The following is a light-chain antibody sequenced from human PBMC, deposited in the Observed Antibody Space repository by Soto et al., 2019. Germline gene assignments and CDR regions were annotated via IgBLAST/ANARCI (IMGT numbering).Light chain of an antibody. CDR2: GAS. V-gene: IGKV1-6*01. J-gene: IGKJ1*01. Sequence: IHMTQSPSSLSASVGYRFTITCRASQGIGNALGWYQQKPGKPPKVLIYGASNLQSGVPPRFRGSGSGTDFTLAISSLQPEDSAPYYCLQDINYPWTFGQGTKVDIK. CDR3: LQDINYPWT. CDR1: QGIGNA.